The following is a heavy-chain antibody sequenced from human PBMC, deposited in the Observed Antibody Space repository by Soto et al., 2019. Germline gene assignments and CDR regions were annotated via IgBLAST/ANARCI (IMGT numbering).Heavy chain of an antibody. CDR1: GYTFTSYS. CDR3: ARDTAMALPDA. V-gene: IGHV1-18*01. J-gene: IGHJ4*02. D-gene: IGHD5-18*01. Sequence: QVQLVQSGAEVKKPGASVKVSCKASGYTFTSYSITWVRQAPGQGLEWKGWISAHNGNTKYAQKLKGKVTMTTDTSTSTDYMEVRSLRSDDTAVYYCARDTAMALPDAWGQGTLVTVSS. CDR2: ISAHNGNT.